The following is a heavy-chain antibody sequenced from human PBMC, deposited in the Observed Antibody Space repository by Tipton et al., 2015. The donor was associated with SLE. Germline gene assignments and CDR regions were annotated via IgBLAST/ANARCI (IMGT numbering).Heavy chain of an antibody. D-gene: IGHD3-3*01. CDR2: IYSGGST. CDR3: ARGYYDFWSGYPD. J-gene: IGHJ4*02. Sequence: GSLRLSCAASGFTVSSNYMSWVRQAPGKGLEWVSVIYSGGSTYYADSVKGRFTISRHNSKNTLYLQMNSLRAEDTAVYYCARGYYDFWSGYPDWGQGPLVTVSS. V-gene: IGHV3-53*04. CDR1: GFTVSSNY.